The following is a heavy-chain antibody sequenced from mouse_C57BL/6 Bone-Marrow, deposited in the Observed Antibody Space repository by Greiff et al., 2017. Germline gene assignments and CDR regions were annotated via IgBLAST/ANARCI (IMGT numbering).Heavy chain of an antibody. J-gene: IGHJ2*01. V-gene: IGHV1-50*01. Sequence: QVQLQQPGAELVKPGASVKLSCKASGYTFTSYWMQWVKQRPGQGLEWIGEIDPYDSYTNYNQKFKGKATLTVDTSSSTAYMQLSSLTSEDAAVYYCSRGEYYLYYFDYRGQGTTLTVSS. D-gene: IGHD5-5*01. CDR1: GYTFTSYW. CDR2: IDPYDSYT. CDR3: SRGEYYLYYFDY.